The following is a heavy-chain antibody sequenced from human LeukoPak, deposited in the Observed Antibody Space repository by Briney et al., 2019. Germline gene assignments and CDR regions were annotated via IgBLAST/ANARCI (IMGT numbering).Heavy chain of an antibody. CDR2: INSEGGST. D-gene: IGHD1-26*01. V-gene: IGHV3-64D*06. CDR1: GFVFNFYV. Sequence: PGGSLRLSCSASGFVFNFYVMHWVRQAPGKGLEFVSSINSEGGSTYYSDSVRGRFTISRDNSKNTLYLQLTSLRPEDTATYYCVRGADWGQGTLVTVSS. CDR3: VRGAD. J-gene: IGHJ4*02.